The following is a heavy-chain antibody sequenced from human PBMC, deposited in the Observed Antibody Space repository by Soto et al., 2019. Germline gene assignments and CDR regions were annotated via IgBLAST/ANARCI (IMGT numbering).Heavy chain of an antibody. J-gene: IGHJ1*01. Sequence: QITLNESGPTVVKPAETLTLTCTFSGFSLTTSGVGVGWIRQSPGKAPEGLALIYWDDDKRYSASLKSRLTITKDTSKDLVVQTMACVGPAETATSYCAHRILRTVFVFVTTTPIYFGVWAQGTPVVVSS. D-gene: IGHD3-3*01. CDR3: AHRILRTVFVFVTTTPIYFGV. CDR1: GFSLTTSGVG. V-gene: IGHV2-5*02. CDR2: IYWDDDK.